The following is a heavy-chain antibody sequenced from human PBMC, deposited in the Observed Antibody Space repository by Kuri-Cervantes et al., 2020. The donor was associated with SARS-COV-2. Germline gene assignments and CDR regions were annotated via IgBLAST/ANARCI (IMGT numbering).Heavy chain of an antibody. Sequence: SETLSLTCNVSGGSISSSSYYWGWVRQPPGKGLGWIGSIYYSGSTYYNPSLKSRVTISVDTSKKFPLKLSSVTAADTAVYYCARTRVYFDYWGQGILVTVSS. CDR2: IYYSGST. CDR3: ARTRVYFDY. V-gene: IGHV4-39*01. J-gene: IGHJ4*02. CDR1: GGSISSSSYY.